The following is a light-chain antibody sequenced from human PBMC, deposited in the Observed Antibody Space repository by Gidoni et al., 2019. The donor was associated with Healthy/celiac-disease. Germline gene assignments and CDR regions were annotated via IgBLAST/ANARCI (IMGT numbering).Light chain of an antibody. J-gene: IGKJ2*01. CDR3: QQYGSF. CDR1: QSVSSSY. Sequence: EIAFTQSPGTLSLSPGERATLSCRASQSVSSSYLAWYHQKPGQPPMLLIYGASSRATGSRDRFSGSGSWTDFTLTISILEPEDCAVYYCQQYGSFFGQGTKLEIK. CDR2: GAS. V-gene: IGKV3-20*01.